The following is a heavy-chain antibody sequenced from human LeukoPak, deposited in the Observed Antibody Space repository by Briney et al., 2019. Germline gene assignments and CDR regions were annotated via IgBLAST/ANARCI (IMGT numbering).Heavy chain of an antibody. J-gene: IGHJ4*02. V-gene: IGHV3-23*01. Sequence: GGSLRLSCAASGFTFSSYAMSWVRQAPGKGLEWVSAISGSGGSTYYADSVKGRFTTSRDNSKNTLYLQMNSLRAEDTAVYYCAKEVYYYDSSGYWDWGQGTLVTVSS. CDR1: GFTFSSYA. CDR3: AKEVYYYDSSGYWD. CDR2: ISGSGGST. D-gene: IGHD3-22*01.